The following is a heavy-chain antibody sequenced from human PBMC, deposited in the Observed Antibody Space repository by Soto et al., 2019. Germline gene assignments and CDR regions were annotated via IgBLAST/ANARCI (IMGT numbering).Heavy chain of an antibody. D-gene: IGHD6-13*01. Sequence: PSETLSLTCAVSGGAISSSKWWSWVRQPPGKGLEWIGEIYQSGSTNYNPSLESRVRMSVDKSRNQFSLKLTSVSAADTAVYYCAKDIGSSGWYWSATLDYWGQGTLVTVSS. J-gene: IGHJ4*02. V-gene: IGHV4-4*02. CDR2: IYQSGST. CDR1: GGAISSSKW. CDR3: AKDIGSSGWYWSATLDY.